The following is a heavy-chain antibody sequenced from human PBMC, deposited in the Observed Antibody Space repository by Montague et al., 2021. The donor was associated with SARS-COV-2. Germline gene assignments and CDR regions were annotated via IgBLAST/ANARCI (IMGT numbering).Heavy chain of an antibody. J-gene: IGHJ2*01. CDR1: GGSINNYY. CDR2: IYYSGSVTT. D-gene: IGHD5-24*01. V-gene: IGHV4-59*13. CDR3: ARRGGGEMFARCMYWYFDV. Sequence: SETLSLTCSVSGGSINNYYWGWVRQSPGKGLEWIGYIYYSGSVTTSYNPSLKSRVSISVDTSENQFSLKLTSVTAADTAVYYCARRGGGEMFARCMYWYFDVWGRGSLVTVSS.